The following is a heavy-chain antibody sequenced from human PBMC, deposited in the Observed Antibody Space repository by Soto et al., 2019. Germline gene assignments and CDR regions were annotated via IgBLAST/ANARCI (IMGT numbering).Heavy chain of an antibody. V-gene: IGHV3-21*01. CDR2: ISSSGIYM. D-gene: IGHD3-9*01. Sequence: GGSLRLSCAGSGFSFSDSDMTWVRQGPGKGLEWVSSISSSGIYMFYAESFKGRFTISRDNAGNSLYLQMNSLRVDDTSIYYCARKHTSDATGYDYFENWGQGTLVTVSS. CDR1: GFSFSDSD. CDR3: ARKHTSDATGYDYFEN. J-gene: IGHJ4*02.